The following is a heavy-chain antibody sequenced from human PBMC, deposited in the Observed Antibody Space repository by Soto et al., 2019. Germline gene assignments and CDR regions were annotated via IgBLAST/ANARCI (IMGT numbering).Heavy chain of an antibody. CDR3: AKDTGDIVVVVAATIFDY. J-gene: IGHJ4*02. V-gene: IGHV3-23*01. CDR2: ISGSGGST. D-gene: IGHD2-15*01. CDR1: GFTFSSYA. Sequence: PGGSLRLSCAASGFTFSSYAMSWVRQAPGKGLEWASAISGSGGSTYYADSVKGRFTISRDNSKNTLYLQMNSLRAEDTAVYYCAKDTGDIVVVVAATIFDYWGQGTLVTVSS.